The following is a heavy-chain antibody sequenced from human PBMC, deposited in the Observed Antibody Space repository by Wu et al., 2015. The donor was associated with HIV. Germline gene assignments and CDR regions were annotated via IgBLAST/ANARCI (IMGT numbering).Heavy chain of an antibody. Sequence: GYTFTDYYMHWVRQALGQGTLSGWVGSNPDSGGTKYAQKFQGRVTMTRDTSISTVYMELSRLRSDDTAVYYCARGILDYDILTGYYSYYYYMDVWGKGTTVTVSS. CDR3: ARGILDYDILTGYYSYYYYMDV. CDR1: GYTFTDYY. D-gene: IGHD3-9*01. J-gene: IGHJ6*03. V-gene: IGHV1-2*02. CDR2: SNPDSGGT.